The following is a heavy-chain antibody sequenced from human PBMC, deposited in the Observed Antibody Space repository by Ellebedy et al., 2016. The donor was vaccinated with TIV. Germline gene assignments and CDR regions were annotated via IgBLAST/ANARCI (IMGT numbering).Heavy chain of an antibody. Sequence: MPSETLSLTCTVSGGSISSGGYYWSWIRQHPGKGLEWIGYIYYSGSTYYNPSLKSLVTISVDTSKNQFSLKLSSVTAADTAVYYCAREGKSRGWFDPWGQGTLVTVSS. CDR1: GGSISSGGYY. D-gene: IGHD3-10*01. CDR3: AREGKSRGWFDP. CDR2: IYYSGST. V-gene: IGHV4-31*01. J-gene: IGHJ5*02.